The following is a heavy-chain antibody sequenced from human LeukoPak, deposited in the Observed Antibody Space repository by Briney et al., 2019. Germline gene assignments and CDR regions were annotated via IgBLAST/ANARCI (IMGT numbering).Heavy chain of an antibody. CDR1: GFTFSSYD. J-gene: IGHJ3*02. D-gene: IGHD2-15*01. V-gene: IGHV3-48*03. CDR3: TRGDTLI. CDR2: ISNSGTTM. Sequence: SLSFSYAASGFTFSSYDMDWVRQAPGKGLEWVSYISNSGTTMSYADSVKGRFTISRDNAKNSLYLQMNSLRAEDTAVYYCTRGDTLIWGQGTMVTVSS.